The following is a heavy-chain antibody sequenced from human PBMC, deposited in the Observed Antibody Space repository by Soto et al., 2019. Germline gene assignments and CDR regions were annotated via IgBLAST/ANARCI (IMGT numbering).Heavy chain of an antibody. CDR2: IRSKAYGGTT. V-gene: IGHV3-49*03. J-gene: IGHJ6*03. CDR3: TRGLSVTTRLRYHYYMDV. Sequence: GGSLRLSCTASGFTFGDYAMSWFRQAPGKGLEWVGFIRSKAYGGTTEYAASVKGRFTISRDDSKTIASLQMNSLKTEDTAVYYCTRGLSVTTRLRYHYYMDVCGKGTTVTVSS. CDR1: GFTFGDYA. D-gene: IGHD4-4*01.